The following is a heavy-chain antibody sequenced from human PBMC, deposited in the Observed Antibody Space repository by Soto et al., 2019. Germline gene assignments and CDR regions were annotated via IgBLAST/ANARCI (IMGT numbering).Heavy chain of an antibody. V-gene: IGHV4-34*01. CDR1: GGSFSGYY. Sequence: QVQLQQWGAGLLKPSETLSLTCAVYGGSFSGYYWSWIRQPPGKGLEWIGEINHSGSTNYNPSLNSRVTISVDTSKNQFSLKLSSVTAADTAVYYCARGLGQQPEPFDFWGQGTLVTVSS. J-gene: IGHJ4*02. D-gene: IGHD6-13*01. CDR3: ARGLGQQPEPFDF. CDR2: INHSGST.